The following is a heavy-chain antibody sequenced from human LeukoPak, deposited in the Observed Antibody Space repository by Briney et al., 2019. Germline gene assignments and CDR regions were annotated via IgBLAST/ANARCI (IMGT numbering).Heavy chain of an antibody. Sequence: GGSLRLSCAASGFTFSSYWMSWVRQAPGKGLEWVANIKQDGSEKYYVDSVKGRFTISRDNAKNSLYLQMNSLRAEDTAVYYCASQTLGYGWLASLQHWGQGTLVTVSS. J-gene: IGHJ1*01. CDR1: GFTFSSYW. D-gene: IGHD6-19*01. CDR3: ASQTLGYGWLASLQH. CDR2: IKQDGSEK. V-gene: IGHV3-7*03.